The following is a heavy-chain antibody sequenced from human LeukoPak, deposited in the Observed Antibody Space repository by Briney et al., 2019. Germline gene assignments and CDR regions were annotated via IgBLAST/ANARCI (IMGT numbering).Heavy chain of an antibody. D-gene: IGHD4-17*01. Sequence: PSETLSLTCTVSGGSISNNNYYWGWIRQPPGKGLEWIGSIYYSGSTYYNPSLKSRVTISVDTSKNQFSLKLSSVTAADTAVYYCARVVDPSRLYGDYVRWFDPWGQGTLVTVSS. CDR1: GGSISNNNYY. CDR2: IYYSGST. J-gene: IGHJ5*02. CDR3: ARVVDPSRLYGDYVRWFDP. V-gene: IGHV4-39*01.